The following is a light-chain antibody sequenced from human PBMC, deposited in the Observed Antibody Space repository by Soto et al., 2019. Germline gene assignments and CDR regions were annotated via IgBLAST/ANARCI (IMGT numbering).Light chain of an antibody. V-gene: IGKV3-11*01. CDR2: GAF. CDR3: QQRSDWPST. CDR1: QSINRH. Sequence: EIVLTQSPATLSSFPGDRVTLSCRASQSINRHLAWYRQKPGQAPRLLIYGAFTRATGIPARFSGSGSGTDFTLPISSLEPEDFAVYYCQQRSDWPSTFGQGTRLEI. J-gene: IGKJ5*01.